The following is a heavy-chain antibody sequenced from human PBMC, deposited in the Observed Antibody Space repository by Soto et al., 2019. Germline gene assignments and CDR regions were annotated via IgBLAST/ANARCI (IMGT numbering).Heavy chain of an antibody. V-gene: IGHV3-33*01. D-gene: IGHD5-12*01. CDR3: ARDPRAYSGYDYRLVDWFDP. Sequence: GGSLRLSCAASGFTFSSYGMHWVRQAPGKGLEWVAVIWYDGSNKYYPDSVKGGFTISRENSKNTLYLQMNSLRAEDKAVYYCARDPRAYSGYDYRLVDWFDPWGQGTLVTVSS. CDR2: IWYDGSNK. CDR1: GFTFSSYG. J-gene: IGHJ5*02.